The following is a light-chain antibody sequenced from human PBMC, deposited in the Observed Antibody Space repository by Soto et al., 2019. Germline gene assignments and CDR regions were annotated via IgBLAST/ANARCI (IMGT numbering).Light chain of an antibody. CDR3: QQYGTSPLT. CDR1: QTVAGS. J-gene: IGKJ4*01. V-gene: IGKV3-20*01. Sequence: ELVLTQSPGTLSLSPGERATLSCRASQTVAGSLAWYQQKLGQSPRLLIYGASSRATGIPDRFRGSGSGTDFTLTISRLEPEDFAVSYCQQYGTSPLTFGGGTKVDIK. CDR2: GAS.